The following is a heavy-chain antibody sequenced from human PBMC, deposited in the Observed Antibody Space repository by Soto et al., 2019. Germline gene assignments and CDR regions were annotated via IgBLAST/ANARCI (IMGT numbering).Heavy chain of an antibody. CDR3: ARDRGGTRSGYYSRYYYGMDV. Sequence: GGSLRLSCAASGLTLSSYAMSWVRQAPGKGLEWVSSISGSGAATYYADSVKGRFTISRDNSKNTLYLQMNSLRAEDTAVYYCARDRGGTRSGYYSRYYYGMDVWGQGTTVTVSS. J-gene: IGHJ6*02. CDR1: GLTLSSYA. D-gene: IGHD3-3*01. CDR2: ISGSGAAT. V-gene: IGHV3-23*01.